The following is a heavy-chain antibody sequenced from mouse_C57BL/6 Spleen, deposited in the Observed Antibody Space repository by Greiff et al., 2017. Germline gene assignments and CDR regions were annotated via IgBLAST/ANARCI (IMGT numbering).Heavy chain of an antibody. CDR2: IGPGSGST. J-gene: IGHJ3*01. D-gene: IGHD2-4*01. V-gene: IGHV1-77*01. CDR3: ARSRDYDYDAAWFAY. Sequence: QVQLQQSGAELVKPGASVKISCKASGYTFTDYYINWVKQRPGQGLEWIGKIGPGSGSTYYNEKFKGKATLTADKSSSTAYMQLSSLTSEDSAVYFCARSRDYDYDAAWFAYWGQGTLVTVSA. CDR1: GYTFTDYY.